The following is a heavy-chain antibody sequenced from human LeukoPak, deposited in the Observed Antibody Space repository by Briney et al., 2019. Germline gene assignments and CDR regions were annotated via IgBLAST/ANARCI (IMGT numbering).Heavy chain of an antibody. J-gene: IGHJ4*02. D-gene: IGHD3-22*01. V-gene: IGHV3-23*01. CDR2: ISGSGGST. Sequence: GGSLRLSCAASGFTFNNYAMSWVRQAPGKGLEWVSAISGSGGSTYYADSVKGRLTISRDNSKNTLYLQMNSLRAEDTAVYYCVKEHYYDSSGYSDYWGQGTLVTVSS. CDR1: GFTFNNYA. CDR3: VKEHYYDSSGYSDY.